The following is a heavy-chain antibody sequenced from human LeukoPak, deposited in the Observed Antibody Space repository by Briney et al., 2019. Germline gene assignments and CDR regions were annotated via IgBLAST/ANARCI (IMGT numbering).Heavy chain of an antibody. D-gene: IGHD3-10*01. Sequence: SETLSLTCTVSGGSISSYYWSWIRQPAGKGLEWIGRIHTSGSTNYNPSLKSRVTMSVDTSKNQFSLKLSSVTAADTAVYYCARDLYGSGRYNWFDPWGQGTLVTVSS. CDR3: ARDLYGSGRYNWFDP. J-gene: IGHJ5*02. CDR2: IHTSGST. CDR1: GGSISSYY. V-gene: IGHV4-4*07.